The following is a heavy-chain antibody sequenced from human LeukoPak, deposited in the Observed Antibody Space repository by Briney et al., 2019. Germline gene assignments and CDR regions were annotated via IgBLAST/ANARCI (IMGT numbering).Heavy chain of an antibody. CDR2: IWYDGSNK. D-gene: IGHD2-2*01. J-gene: IGHJ6*03. Sequence: GRSLRLSCAASGFTSSSYGMHWVRQAPGKGLEWVAVIWYDGSNKYYADSVKGRFTISRDNSKNTLYLQMNSLRAEDTAVYYCARAYCSSTSCRQYYYYMDVWGKGTTVTVSS. V-gene: IGHV3-33*01. CDR3: ARAYCSSTSCRQYYYYMDV. CDR1: GFTSSSYG.